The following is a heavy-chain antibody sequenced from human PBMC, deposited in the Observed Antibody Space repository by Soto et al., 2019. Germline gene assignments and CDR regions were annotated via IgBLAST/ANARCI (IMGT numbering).Heavy chain of an antibody. CDR2: IYHSGTT. Sequence: QVQLQESGPGLVKPSQTLSLTCTVSGGSISSGGYYWSWIRQHPGKGLEWIGYIYHSGTTYYNPSLKSRVTISVDTSKTQSSLKLTSVTAAATAVYYCARVRGHQLLGWFHPWGQGTLVTVSS. J-gene: IGHJ5*02. V-gene: IGHV4-31*03. CDR1: GGSISSGGYY. CDR3: ARVRGHQLLGWFHP. D-gene: IGHD2-2*01.